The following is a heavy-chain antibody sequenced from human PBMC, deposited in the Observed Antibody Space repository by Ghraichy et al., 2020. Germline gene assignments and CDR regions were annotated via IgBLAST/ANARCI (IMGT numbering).Heavy chain of an antibody. Sequence: GGSLRLSCAASGFIFSENAMSWVRQAPGKGLEWVAGISANGGSANYADSAKGRFTISRDNSKNTLFLQMNGLRPGDTALYYFAKALTGVPHWGQGTLVTVSS. CDR2: ISANGGSA. CDR3: AKALTGVPH. D-gene: IGHD3-9*01. CDR1: GFIFSENA. V-gene: IGHV3-23*01. J-gene: IGHJ4*02.